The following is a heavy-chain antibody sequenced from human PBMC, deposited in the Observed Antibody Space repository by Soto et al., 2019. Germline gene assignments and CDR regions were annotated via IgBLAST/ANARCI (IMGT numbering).Heavy chain of an antibody. CDR3: ARASGYVSGWYHDY. D-gene: IGHD6-19*01. V-gene: IGHV1-69*13. J-gene: IGHJ4*02. Sequence: SVKVSCKASGGTFSSDAVSWVRQAPGQGLEWMGGLIPILGTAHYAQKFQGRVTITADESTNTAYMELSSLRSDDTAVYYCARASGYVSGWYHDYWGQGTRVTVSS. CDR1: GGTFSSDA. CDR2: LIPILGTA.